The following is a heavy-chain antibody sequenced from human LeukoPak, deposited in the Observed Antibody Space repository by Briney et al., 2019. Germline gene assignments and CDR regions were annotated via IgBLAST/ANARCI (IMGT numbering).Heavy chain of an antibody. D-gene: IGHD5-12*01. V-gene: IGHV1-46*01. Sequence: ASVKVPCKASGYTFTSYYMHWVRQAPGQGLEWMGIINPSGGSTSYAQKFQGRVTLTRDTSTSTVYMELSSLRSEDTAVYYCAILRIVATISNAFDIWGQGTMVTVSS. CDR2: INPSGGST. J-gene: IGHJ3*02. CDR3: AILRIVATISNAFDI. CDR1: GYTFTSYY.